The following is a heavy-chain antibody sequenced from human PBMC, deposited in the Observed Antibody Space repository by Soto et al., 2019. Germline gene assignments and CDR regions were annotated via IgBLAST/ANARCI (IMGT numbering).Heavy chain of an antibody. D-gene: IGHD3-10*01. CDR2: INHSGST. Sequence: SETLSLTCAVYGGSFSGYYWSWIRQPPGKGLEWIGEINHSGSTNYNPSLKSRVTISVDTSKNQFSLKLSSVTAADTAVYYCARRLRYGSGSYYGPKDNWFDPWGQGTLVTVSS. CDR3: ARRLRYGSGSYYGPKDNWFDP. J-gene: IGHJ5*02. CDR1: GGSFSGYY. V-gene: IGHV4-34*01.